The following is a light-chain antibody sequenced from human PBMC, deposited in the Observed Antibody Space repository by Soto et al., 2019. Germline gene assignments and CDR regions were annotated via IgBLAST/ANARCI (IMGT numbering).Light chain of an antibody. J-gene: IGLJ1*01. Sequence: QSVLTQPASVCGSPGHSITISCTGTSSDVGSYNLVSWYQQHPGKAPKLMIYEGSKRPSGVSNRFSGSKSGNTASLTISGLQAEDEADYYCCTYAGSSTYVFGTGTKVTVL. CDR3: CTYAGSSTYV. CDR1: SSDVGSYNL. CDR2: EGS. V-gene: IGLV2-23*01.